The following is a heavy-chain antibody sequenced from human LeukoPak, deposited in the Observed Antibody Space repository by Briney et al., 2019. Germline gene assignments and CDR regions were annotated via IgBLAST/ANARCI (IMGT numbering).Heavy chain of an antibody. Sequence: GGSLRLSCAASGFTFSSYGMHWVRQAPGKGLEWVAVISYDGSNKYYADSVKGRFTISRDNSKNTLYLQMNSLRAEDTAVYYCAKAHMPIDYWGQGTLVTASS. CDR2: ISYDGSNK. D-gene: IGHD2-2*01. CDR1: GFTFSSYG. CDR3: AKAHMPIDY. J-gene: IGHJ4*02. V-gene: IGHV3-30*18.